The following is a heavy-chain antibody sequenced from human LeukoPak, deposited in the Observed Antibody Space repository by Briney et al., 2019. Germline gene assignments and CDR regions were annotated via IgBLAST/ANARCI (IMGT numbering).Heavy chain of an antibody. CDR1: GYTFTGYY. Sequence: ASVKVSCKASGYTFTGYYMHWVRQAPGQGLEWMGWINPNSGGTNYAQKFQGRVTMTRDTSISTAYMELSRLRSDDTAVYYCASLGYCSSTSCYDDDYYYYMDVWGKGTTVTVSS. V-gene: IGHV1-2*02. CDR2: INPNSGGT. J-gene: IGHJ6*03. D-gene: IGHD2-2*01. CDR3: ASLGYCSSTSCYDDDYYYYMDV.